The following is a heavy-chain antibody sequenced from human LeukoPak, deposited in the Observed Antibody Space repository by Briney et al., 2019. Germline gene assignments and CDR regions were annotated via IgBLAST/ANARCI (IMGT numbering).Heavy chain of an antibody. CDR2: IYSGGST. Sequence: GGSLRLSCAASGFTVSSNYMSWVRQAPGKGLEWVSVIYSGGSTYYADSVKGRFTISRDNSKNTLYLQMNSLRAEDTAVYYCARDRLRCGGDCRGLFDYWGQGTLVTVPS. D-gene: IGHD2-21*01. V-gene: IGHV3-66*02. CDR3: ARDRLRCGGDCRGLFDY. CDR1: GFTVSSNY. J-gene: IGHJ4*02.